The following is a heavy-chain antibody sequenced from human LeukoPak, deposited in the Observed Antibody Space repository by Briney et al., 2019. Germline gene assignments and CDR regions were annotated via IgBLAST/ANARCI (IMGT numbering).Heavy chain of an antibody. V-gene: IGHV4-34*01. Sequence: AEPLSLTCAVYGGSFSGYYSSWIRQPPGKGLEWIGEINHSGSTTYNPSLKSGVTISVDSSKNQSSLKLSSVTAACTAMYYCARIWCIAASGRYGKAPYYYYCGMDVWGQGPTVTVSS. CDR2: INHSGST. J-gene: IGHJ6*02. CDR3: ARIWCIAASGRYGKAPYYYYCGMDV. D-gene: IGHD6-13*01. CDR1: GGSFSGYY.